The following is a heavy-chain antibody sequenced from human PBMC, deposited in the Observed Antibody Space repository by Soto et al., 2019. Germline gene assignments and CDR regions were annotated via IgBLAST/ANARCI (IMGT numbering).Heavy chain of an antibody. CDR3: VRLCCSSSVCGRGGWFGP. V-gene: IGHV4-30-4*01. J-gene: IGHJ5*02. D-gene: IGHD2-2*01. Sequence: QVQLQESGPGLVMPSQTLSLTCTVTGGSINSGDYFWTWIRQSPGKGLEWFGYMYSSGSTYYNPSLNSRISISADTSKNQFSLKLSSVTAADTAVYYCVRLCCSSSVCGRGGWFGPWGQGTLVTVSS. CDR1: GGSINSGDYF. CDR2: MYSSGST.